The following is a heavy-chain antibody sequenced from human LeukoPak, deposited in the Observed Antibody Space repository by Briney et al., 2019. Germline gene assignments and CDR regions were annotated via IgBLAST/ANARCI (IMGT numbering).Heavy chain of an antibody. CDR1: GGSFSGYY. CDR3: ARDSFWSGYRWRSYYFDY. CDR2: INHSGST. V-gene: IGHV4-34*01. D-gene: IGHD3-3*01. J-gene: IGHJ4*02. Sequence: SETLSLTCAVYGGSFSGYYWSWICQPPGKGLEWIGEINHSGSTNYNPSLKSRVTISVDTSKNQFSLKLSSVTAADTAVYYCARDSFWSGYRWRSYYFDYWGQGTLVTVSS.